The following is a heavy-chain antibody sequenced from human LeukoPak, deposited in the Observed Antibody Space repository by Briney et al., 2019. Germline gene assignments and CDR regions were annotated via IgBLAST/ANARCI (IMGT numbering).Heavy chain of an antibody. Sequence: SETLSLTCTVSGGSISSGGYYWSWIRQHPGKGLEWIGYIYYSGSTYYNPSLKSRVTISVDTSKNQFSLKLSSVTAADTAVYYCARGGTYGSGSSPFDYWGQGTLVTVSS. V-gene: IGHV4-31*03. J-gene: IGHJ4*02. CDR3: ARGGTYGSGSSPFDY. CDR1: GGSISSGGYY. D-gene: IGHD3-10*01. CDR2: IYYSGST.